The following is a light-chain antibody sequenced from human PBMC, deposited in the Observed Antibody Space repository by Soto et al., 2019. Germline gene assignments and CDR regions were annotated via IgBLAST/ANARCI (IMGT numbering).Light chain of an antibody. Sequence: QSALTQPASVSGAPGQSITISCTGTSSDVGGYDFVSWYQHHPGKAPRLMIYDVSHRPSGVSDRFSASKSGNTAPLTISGLLAEDEADYYCSSYTSISTYVFGTGTKVTVL. CDR2: DVS. CDR1: SSDVGGYDF. J-gene: IGLJ1*01. V-gene: IGLV2-14*03. CDR3: SSYTSISTYV.